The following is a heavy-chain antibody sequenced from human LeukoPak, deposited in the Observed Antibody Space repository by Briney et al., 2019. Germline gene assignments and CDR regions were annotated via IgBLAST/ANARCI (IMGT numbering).Heavy chain of an antibody. V-gene: IGHV3-33*01. CDR2: IWSDGSNK. CDR1: GFTFSTYG. Sequence: PGGSLRLSCAASGFTFSTYGMHWVRQGPGKGLEWVAVIWSDGSNKYYADSVKGRFTIYRDNSKNTLYLQMNSLRAEDTAVYYCARRGSGTYSVDQWGQGTLVTASS. J-gene: IGHJ4*02. CDR3: ARRGSGTYSVDQ. D-gene: IGHD3-10*01.